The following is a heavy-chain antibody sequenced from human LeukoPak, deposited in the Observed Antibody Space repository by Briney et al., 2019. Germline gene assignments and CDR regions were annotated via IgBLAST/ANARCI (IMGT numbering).Heavy chain of an antibody. J-gene: IGHJ4*02. Sequence: GGSLRLSCAASGFTFSSYAMSWVRQAPGKGLEWVSAISGSGDSTYYGDSVKGRFTVSRDNSKNTLFLQMNSLRAEDTAVYYCAKDGGLWVSAHWGDSWGRGTLVTVSS. CDR2: ISGSGDST. CDR1: GFTFSSYA. V-gene: IGHV3-23*01. CDR3: AKDGGLWVSAHWGDS. D-gene: IGHD7-27*01.